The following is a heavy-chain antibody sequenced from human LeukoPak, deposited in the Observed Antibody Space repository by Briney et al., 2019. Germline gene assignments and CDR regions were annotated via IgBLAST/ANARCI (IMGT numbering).Heavy chain of an antibody. CDR3: ARSADRSGYFREITLYYFDY. CDR1: GFTFSDFC. J-gene: IGHJ4*02. CDR2: ISNRGSTI. D-gene: IGHD3-22*01. Sequence: GGSLRLSCAASGFTFSDFCMTWIRQAPGKGLEWVSYISNRGSTIHYADSVRGRFTISRDNAKKSLYLQMNSLRAEDTAVYYCARSADRSGYFREITLYYFDYWGQGTLVTVSS. V-gene: IGHV3-11*01.